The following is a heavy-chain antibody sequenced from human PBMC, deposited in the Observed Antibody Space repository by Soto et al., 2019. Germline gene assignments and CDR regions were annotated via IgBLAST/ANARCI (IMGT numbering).Heavy chain of an antibody. CDR3: ARGRSTLVAD. V-gene: IGHV4-31*03. D-gene: IGHD2-15*01. CDR1: GGSISSGAYY. Sequence: SETLSLTCTVSGGSISSGAYYWSWVRQRPGEGVEWIGYVYYTGSPYYSPSLKSRVTMSADTSKNQFYLNLNSVTAADTAVYYCARGRSTLVADWGQGILVTVSS. J-gene: IGHJ4*02. CDR2: VYYTGSP.